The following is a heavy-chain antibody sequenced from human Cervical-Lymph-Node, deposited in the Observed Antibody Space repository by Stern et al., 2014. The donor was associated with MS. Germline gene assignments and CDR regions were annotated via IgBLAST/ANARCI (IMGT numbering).Heavy chain of an antibody. V-gene: IGHV5-51*01. CDR1: GYSFTSYW. J-gene: IGHJ4*02. Sequence: EVQLVESGAEVKKPGESLKISCKGSGYSFTSYWIGWVRQMPGKGLEWMGVIYSPSFQGQVTISADKSISTAYLQWSSLKASDTAMYYCARHLDYGDYGDYWGQGTLVTVSS. D-gene: IGHD4-17*01. CDR3: ARHLDYGDYGDY. CDR2: I.